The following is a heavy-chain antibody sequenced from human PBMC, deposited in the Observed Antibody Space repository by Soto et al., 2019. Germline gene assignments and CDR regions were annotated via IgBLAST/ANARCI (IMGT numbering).Heavy chain of an antibody. D-gene: IGHD3-22*01. CDR2: IYYSGST. Sequence: SETLSLTCTVSGGSISSGGYYWSWIRQHPGKGLEWIGYIYYSGSTYYNPSLKSRVTISVDTSKNQFSLKLSSVTAADTAVYYCARDRLYDSSGYNYFDYWGQGTLVTVS. J-gene: IGHJ4*02. CDR3: ARDRLYDSSGYNYFDY. CDR1: GGSISSGGYY. V-gene: IGHV4-31*03.